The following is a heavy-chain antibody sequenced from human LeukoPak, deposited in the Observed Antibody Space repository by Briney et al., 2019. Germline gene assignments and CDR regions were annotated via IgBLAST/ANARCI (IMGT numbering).Heavy chain of an antibody. CDR2: IYYSGST. Sequence: TPSETLSLTCTVSGGSISSSSYYWGWIRQPPGKGLEWIGSIYYSGSTYYNPSLKSRVTISVDTSKNQFSLKLSSVTAADTAVYYCARAQKRGWYGDYWGQGTLVTVSS. D-gene: IGHD6-19*01. J-gene: IGHJ4*02. V-gene: IGHV4-39*07. CDR1: GGSISSSSYY. CDR3: ARAQKRGWYGDY.